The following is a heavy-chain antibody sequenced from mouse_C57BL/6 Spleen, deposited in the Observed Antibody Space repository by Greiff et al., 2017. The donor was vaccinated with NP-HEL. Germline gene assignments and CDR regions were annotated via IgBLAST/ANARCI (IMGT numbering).Heavy chain of an antibody. D-gene: IGHD4-1*01. CDR3: ARLGHFDY. CDR1: GFTFSSYA. CDR2: ISDGGSYT. J-gene: IGHJ2*01. V-gene: IGHV5-4*01. Sequence: EVHLVESGGGLVKPGGSLKLSCAASGFTFSSYAMSWVRQTPEKRLEWVATISDGGSYTYYPDNVKGRFTISRDNAKNNLYLQMSHLKSEDTAMYYCARLGHFDYWGQGTTLTVSS.